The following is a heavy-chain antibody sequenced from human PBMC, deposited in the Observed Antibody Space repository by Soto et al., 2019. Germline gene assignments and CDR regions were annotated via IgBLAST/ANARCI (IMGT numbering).Heavy chain of an antibody. J-gene: IGHJ5*02. CDR3: ARGVKYGAYSRWFDP. CDR2: IYYSGST. V-gene: IGHV4-59*08. D-gene: IGHD4-17*01. Sequence: SETLSLTCTVSGGSISSYYWSWIRQPPGKGLEWIGYIYYSGSTNYNPSLKSRVTISVDTSKNQFSLKLNSMTAADTAVYFCARGVKYGAYSRWFDPWGQGTLVTVSS. CDR1: GGSISSYY.